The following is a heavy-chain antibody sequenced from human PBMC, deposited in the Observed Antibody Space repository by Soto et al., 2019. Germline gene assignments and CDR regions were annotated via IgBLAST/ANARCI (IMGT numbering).Heavy chain of an antibody. CDR2: ITGSGSTP. D-gene: IGHD3-22*01. CDR1: GFAFSDFA. V-gene: IGHV3-23*01. J-gene: IGHJ4*02. Sequence: PGGSLRLSCAAFGFAFSDFAMSWVRQAPGKGLEWISAITGSGSTPYYAASVMGRFTISRDRTQSTLYLQMIGLRAEDTAVYFCAKVTYHYDSSSYYRVYFDYWGQGALVTVSS. CDR3: AKVTYHYDSSSYYRVYFDY.